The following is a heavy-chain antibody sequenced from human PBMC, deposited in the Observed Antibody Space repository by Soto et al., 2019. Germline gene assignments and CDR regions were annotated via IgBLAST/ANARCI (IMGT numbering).Heavy chain of an antibody. V-gene: IGHV3-23*01. CDR3: AKELRESYYYYYYGMDV. D-gene: IGHD3-10*01. CDR2: ISGSGGST. Sequence: GGSLRLSCAASGFTFSSYAMSWVRQAPGKGLEWVSAISGSGGSTYYADSVKGRFTISRDNSKNTLYLQMNSLRAEATAVYYCAKELRESYYYYYYGMDVWGQGTTVTVSS. J-gene: IGHJ6*02. CDR1: GFTFSSYA.